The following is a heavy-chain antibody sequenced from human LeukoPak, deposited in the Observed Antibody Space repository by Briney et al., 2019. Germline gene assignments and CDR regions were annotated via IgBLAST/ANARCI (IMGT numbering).Heavy chain of an antibody. Sequence: GGSLRLSCAASGFTFSSYSMNWVRQAPGKGLEWVSSISSSSSYIYYADSEKGRFTISRDNAKNSLYLQMNSLRAEDTAVYYCARVYCSSTSCYALELAFDIWGQGTMVTVSS. CDR1: GFTFSSYS. V-gene: IGHV3-21*01. D-gene: IGHD2-2*01. J-gene: IGHJ3*02. CDR3: ARVYCSSTSCYALELAFDI. CDR2: ISSSSSYI.